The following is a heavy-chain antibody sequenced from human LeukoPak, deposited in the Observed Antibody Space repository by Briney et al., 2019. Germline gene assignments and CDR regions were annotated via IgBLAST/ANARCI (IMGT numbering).Heavy chain of an antibody. J-gene: IGHJ4*02. V-gene: IGHV1-3*01. CDR3: ASSREGRVDSETRLVDY. CDR2: INAGNGNT. Sequence: GGSLRLSCAASGYTFTSYAMHWVRQAPGQRLEWMGWINAGNGNTKYSQNFQGRVTITRDTSASTAYMELRSLRSEDTAVYYCASSREGRVDSETRLVDYWGQGTLVTVSS. D-gene: IGHD1-7*01. CDR1: GYTFTSYA.